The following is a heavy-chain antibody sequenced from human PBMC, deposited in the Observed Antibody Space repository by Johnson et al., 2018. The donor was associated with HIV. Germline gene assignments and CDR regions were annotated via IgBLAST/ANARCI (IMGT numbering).Heavy chain of an antibody. D-gene: IGHD6-6*01. CDR3: ARGDGAARPGDDAFDM. CDR1: GFTFSSYA. CDR2: ISYDGSNK. Sequence: QVQLMESGGGVVQPGRYLRLSCAASGFTFSSYAMHWVRQAPGKGLEWVAVISYDGSNKYYADSVKGRFTISRDNSKNTLYLQKNSLRAEDTAVYYCARGDGAARPGDDAFDMWGQGTMVTVSS. J-gene: IGHJ3*02. V-gene: IGHV3-30*04.